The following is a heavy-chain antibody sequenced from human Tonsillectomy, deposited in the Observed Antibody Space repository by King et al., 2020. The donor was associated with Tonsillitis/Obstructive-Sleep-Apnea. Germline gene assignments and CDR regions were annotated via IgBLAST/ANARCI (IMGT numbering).Heavy chain of an antibody. V-gene: IGHV4-59*01. J-gene: IGHJ3*02. CDR2: ISYSGST. D-gene: IGHD1-1*01. Sequence: MQLQESGPGLVKPSETLSLTCTVSGDSISSYYWSLIRQPPGKGLEWIGYISYSGSTNFNPSLKSRVTMSVERSKNQFSLKVSSVTAADTAVYYCARAIRTLDAFDIWGQGTMVTVFS. CDR1: GDSISSYY. CDR3: ARAIRTLDAFDI.